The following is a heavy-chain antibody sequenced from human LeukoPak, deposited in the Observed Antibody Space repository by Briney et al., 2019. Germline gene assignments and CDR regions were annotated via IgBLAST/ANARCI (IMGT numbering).Heavy chain of an antibody. CDR2: INAGNDNT. J-gene: IGHJ4*02. V-gene: IGHV1-3*01. D-gene: IGHD3-10*01. Sequence: ASVKVSCKASGYTFTNYAIHWVRQAPGQRLEWMGWINAGNDNTKYSQKFQGRVTITRDTSVSTVYMELSSLRSEDTAVYYCTRGLLWFGELSPPGYWGQGTLITVSS. CDR3: TRGLLWFGELSPPGY. CDR1: GYTFTNYA.